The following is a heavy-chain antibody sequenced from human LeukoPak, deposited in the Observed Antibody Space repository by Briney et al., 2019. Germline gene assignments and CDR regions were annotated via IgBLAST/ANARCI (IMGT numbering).Heavy chain of an antibody. D-gene: IGHD2-2*01. CDR2: IYHSGST. Sequence: KPSETLSLTCTVSGGSISSSGYYWGWIRQPPGKGLEWIGSIYHSGSTYYNPSLKSRVTISVDTSKNQFSLKLSSVTAADTAVYYCARQGGSTADLLPKSDYWGQGTLVTVSS. CDR1: GGSISSSGYY. V-gene: IGHV4-39*01. J-gene: IGHJ4*02. CDR3: ARQGGSTADLLPKSDY.